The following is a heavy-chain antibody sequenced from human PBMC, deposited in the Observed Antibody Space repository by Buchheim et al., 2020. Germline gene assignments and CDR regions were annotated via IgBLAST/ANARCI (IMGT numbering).Heavy chain of an antibody. CDR3: ATRKKIAAQGIQH. V-gene: IGHV4-39*01. CDR1: GGSISSSSYY. D-gene: IGHD6-13*01. CDR2: IYYSGST. J-gene: IGHJ1*01. Sequence: QLQLQESGPGLVKPSETLSLTCTVSGGSISSSSYYWGWIRQPPGKGLEWIGSIYYSGSTYYNPSLKIRDTISVDPSQNQFALKLSSVTAADTAVYYCATRKKIAAQGIQHWGQGTL.